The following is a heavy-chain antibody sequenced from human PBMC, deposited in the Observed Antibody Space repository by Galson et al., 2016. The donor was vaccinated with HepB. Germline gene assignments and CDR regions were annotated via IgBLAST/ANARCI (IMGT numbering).Heavy chain of an antibody. J-gene: IGHJ6*02. CDR3: ARDGTVTTHHYYYGMDV. Sequence: ETLSLTCTVSGGSIRGTKYYWGWIRQPPGKGLEWIGNIYYSGSTNYNPSLKSRVTISVDTSKKQFSLKLSSVTAADTAVYYCARDGTVTTHHYYYGMDVWGQGTTVTVS. CDR2: IYYSGST. D-gene: IGHD4-17*01. V-gene: IGHV4-39*07. CDR1: GGSIRGTKYY.